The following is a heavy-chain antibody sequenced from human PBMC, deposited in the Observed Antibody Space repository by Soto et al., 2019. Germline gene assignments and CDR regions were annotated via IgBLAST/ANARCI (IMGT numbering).Heavy chain of an antibody. CDR1: GDSVSSNSAA. CDR2: TYYRSKCYN. V-gene: IGHV6-1*01. CDR3: VSSLLSGYDVGDYYHYYMDV. J-gene: IGHJ6*03. Sequence: PSQTLSLTCVISGDSVSSNSAAWNWIRQSPSRGLEWLGRTYYRSKCYNDYAVSVKSRITINPDTSKNQFSLQLNSVTPEDTAVYYCVSSLLSGYDVGDYYHYYMDVWGKGTTVTVSS. D-gene: IGHD5-12*01.